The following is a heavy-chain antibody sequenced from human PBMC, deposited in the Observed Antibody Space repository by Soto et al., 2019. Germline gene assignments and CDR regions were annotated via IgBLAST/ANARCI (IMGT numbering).Heavy chain of an antibody. CDR2: IKQDGTEK. CDR1: GFTFSNYW. CDR3: ATDVAYDDFEGRMEN. D-gene: IGHD3-3*01. Sequence: EVQLVESGGGLVQPGGSLRLSCAVSGFTFSNYWMTWVRQAPGKGLEWVANIKQDGTEKYYVDSVRGRFTISRDNAKNSLYLHMKSLRVEDTAVYYCATDVAYDDFEGRMENWGQGTLVTVSS. J-gene: IGHJ4*02. V-gene: IGHV3-7*01.